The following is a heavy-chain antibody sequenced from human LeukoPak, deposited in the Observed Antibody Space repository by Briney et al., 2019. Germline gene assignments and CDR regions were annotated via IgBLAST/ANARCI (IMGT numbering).Heavy chain of an antibody. Sequence: SVKVSCKASGGTFSSYAISWLRQAPGQGLEWMGGIIPIFGTANYAQKFQGRVTITTDESTSTAYMELSSLRSEDTAVYYCARGKYDSSGYNWFDPWGQGTLVTVSS. CDR3: ARGKYDSSGYNWFDP. CDR1: GGTFSSYA. V-gene: IGHV1-69*05. J-gene: IGHJ5*02. CDR2: IIPIFGTA. D-gene: IGHD3-22*01.